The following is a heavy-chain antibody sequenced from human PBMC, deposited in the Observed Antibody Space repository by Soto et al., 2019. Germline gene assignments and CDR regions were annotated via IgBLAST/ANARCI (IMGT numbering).Heavy chain of an antibody. J-gene: IGHJ6*02. CDR1: GGSFSGYY. D-gene: IGHD3-16*01. CDR3: ARGGGGFLAYMDV. Sequence: SETLSLTCAVYGGSFSGYYWSWIRQPPGKGLEWIGEINHSGSTNYNPSLKSRVTISVDTSKNQFSLKLSSVTAADTAVYYCARGGGGFLAYMDVWGQGTTVTVS. CDR2: INHSGST. V-gene: IGHV4-34*01.